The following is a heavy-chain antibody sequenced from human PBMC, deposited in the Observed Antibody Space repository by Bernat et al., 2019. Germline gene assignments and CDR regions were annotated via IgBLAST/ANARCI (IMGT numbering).Heavy chain of an antibody. CDR1: GFTVSSNY. D-gene: IGHD2-15*01. V-gene: IGHV3-66*01. Sequence: EVQLVESGGGLVQPGGSLRLSCAASGFTVSSNYMSWVRQAPGKGLEWVSVIYSGGSTYYADSVKGRFTISRDNSKNTLYLQMNSLRAEDMAVYYCAREPLYCSGGSCHWYFDLWGRGTLVTVSS. CDR3: AREPLYCSGGSCHWYFDL. J-gene: IGHJ2*01. CDR2: IYSGGST.